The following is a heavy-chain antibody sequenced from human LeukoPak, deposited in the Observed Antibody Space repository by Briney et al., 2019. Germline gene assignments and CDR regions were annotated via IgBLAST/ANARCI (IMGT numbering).Heavy chain of an antibody. V-gene: IGHV3-53*01. CDR3: AKAKWSQLPSY. CDR1: GFTVSSNY. Sequence: GGSLRLSCAASGFTVSSNYMSWVRQAPGKGLEWVSVIYSGGSTYYSDSVKGRFTISRDNSKNPLYLQMNSLRAEDTAVYYCAKAKWSQLPSYWGQGTLVTVSS. J-gene: IGHJ4*02. CDR2: IYSGGST. D-gene: IGHD4/OR15-4a*01.